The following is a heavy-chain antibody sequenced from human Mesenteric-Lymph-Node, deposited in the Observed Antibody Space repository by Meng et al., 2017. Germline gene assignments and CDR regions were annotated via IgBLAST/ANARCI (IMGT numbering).Heavy chain of an antibody. Sequence: EVELVESGGTLVQPGGSLRLSCAASGFTFSSNYMSWVRRAPGKGLEWVSAIGRGTDTYYADSVKGRFSISRDTSKNTVYLQMNSLRAEDTAIYYCAKLVRNWGQGTLVTVSS. V-gene: IGHV3-23*04. CDR3: AKLVRN. J-gene: IGHJ4*02. CDR1: GFTFSSNY. CDR2: IGRGTDT.